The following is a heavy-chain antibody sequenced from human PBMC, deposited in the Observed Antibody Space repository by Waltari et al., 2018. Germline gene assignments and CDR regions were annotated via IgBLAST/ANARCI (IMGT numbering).Heavy chain of an antibody. J-gene: IGHJ6*02. V-gene: IGHV3-74*01. CDR2: VNGDGSVT. CDR3: ARHGGDYAPYFYYGMDV. CDR1: GFILSSYW. D-gene: IGHD4-17*01. Sequence: EQLVESGGGLVQPGGSLRLSCAASGFILSSYWMAWVRQAPGKGPVWVSRVNGDGSVTRYADSVKGRFTISRDNAKNMLYLQMNSLRPEDTALYYCARHGGDYAPYFYYGMDVWGQGTTVTVSS.